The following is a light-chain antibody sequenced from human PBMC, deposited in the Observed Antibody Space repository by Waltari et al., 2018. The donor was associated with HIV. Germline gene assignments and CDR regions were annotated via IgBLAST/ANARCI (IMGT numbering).Light chain of an antibody. V-gene: IGKV3-11*01. CDR2: DAS. CDR3: QERSNWPPIT. Sequence: EIVLPQSPATMSLSPGERATLSCRASQSVGTFLGWYQQKPGQVPRLLVYDASNTAAGIPARFRGSGSGTDFTLTISSLEPEDSAVYYCQERSNWPPITFGQGTRLEIK. J-gene: IGKJ5*01. CDR1: QSVGTF.